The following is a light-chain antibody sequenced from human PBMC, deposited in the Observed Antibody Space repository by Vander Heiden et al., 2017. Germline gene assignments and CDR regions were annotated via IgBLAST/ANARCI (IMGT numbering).Light chain of an antibody. V-gene: IGKV1-39*01. Sequence: DIEMTQSPSPLSASLGERVTITCRASQSISSYLNWYQQKPGKAPKLLIYAASSLQSGVPSRFSGSGSGTDFTLTISSLQPEDFATYYCQQSYSTPLTFGGGTKVEIK. CDR3: QQSYSTPLT. CDR1: QSISSY. CDR2: AAS. J-gene: IGKJ4*01.